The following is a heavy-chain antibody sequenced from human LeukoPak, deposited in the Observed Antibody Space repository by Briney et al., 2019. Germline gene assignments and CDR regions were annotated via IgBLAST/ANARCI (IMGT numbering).Heavy chain of an antibody. Sequence: GSLKLSCAASGFTFSVSAIYWVRQASGKGLEWIGRIRNKANNYATAYAVSVRGGFTISREDSKNTAYLQMSSLKTEDTAVYYCTYTSSSGVVYWGPGTLVTVSS. CDR1: GFTFSVSA. V-gene: IGHV3-73*01. CDR3: TYTSSSGVVY. D-gene: IGHD6-6*01. J-gene: IGHJ4*02. CDR2: IRNKANNYAT.